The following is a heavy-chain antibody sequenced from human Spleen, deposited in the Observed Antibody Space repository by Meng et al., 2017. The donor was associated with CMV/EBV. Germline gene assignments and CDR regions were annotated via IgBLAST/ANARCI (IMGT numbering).Heavy chain of an antibody. CDR1: TFSSYS. CDR2: ISSSSSYI. D-gene: IGHD3-10*01. J-gene: IGHJ4*02. Sequence: TFSSYSMNWGRQAPGKGLEWVSSISSSSSYIYYADSVKGRFTISRDNAKNSLYLQMNSLRAEDTAVYYCARVRWFGELSRSLLYYFDYWGQGTLVTVSS. CDR3: ARVRWFGELSRSLLYYFDY. V-gene: IGHV3-21*01.